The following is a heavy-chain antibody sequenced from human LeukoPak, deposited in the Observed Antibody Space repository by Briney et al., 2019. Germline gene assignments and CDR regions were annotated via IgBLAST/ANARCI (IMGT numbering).Heavy chain of an antibody. D-gene: IGHD5-24*01. J-gene: IGHJ5*02. V-gene: IGHV3-7*05. CDR2: IKQDGSEK. CDR1: GFTFSIYW. CDR3: ARASDPWLQLT. Sequence: GGSLRLSCAASGFTFSIYWMIWVRQAPGKGLEWVGNIKQDGSEKRYADSVRGRFSISRDNAQTSLYLQMNSLRAEDTAVYYCARASDPWLQLTWGQGTLVTVSS.